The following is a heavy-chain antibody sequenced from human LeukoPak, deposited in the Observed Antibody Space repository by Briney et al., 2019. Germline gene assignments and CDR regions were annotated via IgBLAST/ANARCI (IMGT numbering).Heavy chain of an antibody. D-gene: IGHD1-26*01. CDR3: AKMKGHPLPEYYMDV. V-gene: IGHV3-23*01. CDR2: ISGSGDNT. CDR1: GFTFSGFA. J-gene: IGHJ6*01. Sequence: TGGSLRLSCAASGFTFSGFAMSWVRRTPGKGLEWVSGISGSGDNTLYADSVKGRFTISRDNSKNTLYLEMNSLRAEDTAIYYCAKMKGHPLPEYYMDVRGQGTTVTVSS.